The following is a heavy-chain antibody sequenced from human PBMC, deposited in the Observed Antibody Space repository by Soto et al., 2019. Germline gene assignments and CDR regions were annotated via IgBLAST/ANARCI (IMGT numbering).Heavy chain of an antibody. J-gene: IGHJ3*02. CDR3: AREGAMPDAFDI. CDR2: IDPNSGGT. Sequence: ASVKVSCKASGYTFTGYYVHWVRQAPGQGLEWMGWIDPNSGGTNYAQKFQGRVTMTRDTSISTAYMELSRLRSDDTAVYYCAREGAMPDAFDIWGQGTMVTVSS. V-gene: IGHV1-2*02. CDR1: GYTFTGYY. D-gene: IGHD2-2*01.